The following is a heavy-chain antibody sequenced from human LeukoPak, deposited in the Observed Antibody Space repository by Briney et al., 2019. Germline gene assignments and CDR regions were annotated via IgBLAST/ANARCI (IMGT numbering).Heavy chain of an antibody. CDR3: AKDGALYGGNTYFDY. CDR2: KRYDGSNK. Sequence: GGSLRLSCATSRSTFSSYGMHWVRQAPGKGLEWVAFKRYDGSNKYYADSVKGRFTISRDNSKNTLYLQMSSLRAEDTAVYYCAKDGALYGGNTYFDYWGQGTLVTVSS. V-gene: IGHV3-30*02. D-gene: IGHD4-23*01. J-gene: IGHJ4*02. CDR1: RSTFSSYG.